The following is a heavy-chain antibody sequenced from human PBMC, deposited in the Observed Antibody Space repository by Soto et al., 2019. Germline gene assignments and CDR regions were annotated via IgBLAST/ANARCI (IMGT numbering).Heavy chain of an antibody. J-gene: IGHJ3*02. CDR1: GFTFSSYA. CDR3: TKRRLELKDAFDI. Sequence: GSLRLSCAASGFTFSSYAMSWVRQAPGKGLEWVSAISGSGGSTYYADSVKGRFTISRDNSKNTLYLQMNSLRAEDTAVYYCTKRRLELKDAFDIWGQGTMVTVSS. V-gene: IGHV3-23*01. CDR2: ISGSGGST. D-gene: IGHD1-7*01.